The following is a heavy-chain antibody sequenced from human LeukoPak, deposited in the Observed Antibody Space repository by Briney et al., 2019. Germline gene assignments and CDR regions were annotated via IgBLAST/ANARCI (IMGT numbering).Heavy chain of an antibody. CDR1: GGSISSGSYY. CDR3: ARTRVATGADY. D-gene: IGHD2-21*02. CDR2: IYTSGST. V-gene: IGHV4-61*02. Sequence: PSQTLSLTCTVSGGSISSGSYYWSWIRQPAGKGLEWIGRIYTSGSTNYNPSLKSRVTISVDTSKNQFSLKLSSVTAADTAVYYCARTRVATGADYWGQGTLVTVSS. J-gene: IGHJ4*02.